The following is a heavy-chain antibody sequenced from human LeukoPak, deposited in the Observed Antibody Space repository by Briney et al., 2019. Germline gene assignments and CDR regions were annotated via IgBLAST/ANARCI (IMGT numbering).Heavy chain of an antibody. CDR1: GGSFSGYY. V-gene: IGHV4-34*01. D-gene: IGHD6-19*01. J-gene: IGHJ4*02. CDR2: INHSGST. Sequence: PSETLSLTCAVYGGSFSGYYWSWIRQPPGKGLEWIGEINHSGSTNYNPSLKSRVTISVDTSKNQFSLKLSSVTAADTAVYYCARGLLQWLAYFDYWGQGTLVTVSS. CDR3: ARGLLQWLAYFDY.